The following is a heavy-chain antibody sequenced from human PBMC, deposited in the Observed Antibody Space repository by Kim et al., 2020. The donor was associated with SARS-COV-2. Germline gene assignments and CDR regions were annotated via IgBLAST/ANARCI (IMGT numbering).Heavy chain of an antibody. CDR1: GGSISSGGYS. Sequence: SETLSLTCAASGGSISSGGYSWSWIRQPPGKGLEWIGYIYHSGSTYYNPSLKRLATISVDRTNNQFSLKLSLLTAADTVVYYGARVHSSGWGSGYYGMVVWGQGSTVTVSS. D-gene: IGHD6-19*01. CDR2: IYHSGST. V-gene: IGHV4-30-2*01. CDR3: ARVHSSGWGSGYYGMVV. J-gene: IGHJ6*01.